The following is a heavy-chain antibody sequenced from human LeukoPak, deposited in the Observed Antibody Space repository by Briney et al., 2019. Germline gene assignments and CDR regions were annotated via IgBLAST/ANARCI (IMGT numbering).Heavy chain of an antibody. D-gene: IGHD2-2*01. J-gene: IGHJ4*02. V-gene: IGHV1-2*02. CDR1: GYTFTGYY. Sequence: ASVKVSCRASGYTFTGYYMHWVRQAPGQGLEWMGWINPNSGGTNYAQKFQGRVTMTRVTSISTAYMELSRLRPDDTAVYYCAREATDCSSTSCYPDYWGQGTLVTVSS. CDR2: INPNSGGT. CDR3: AREATDCSSTSCYPDY.